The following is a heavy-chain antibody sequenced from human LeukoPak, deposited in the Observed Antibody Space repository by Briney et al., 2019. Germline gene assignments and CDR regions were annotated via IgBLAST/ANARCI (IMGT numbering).Heavy chain of an antibody. D-gene: IGHD3-10*01. CDR2: VSDSGSST. Sequence: GGSLRLSCEASGFTFSSYAMSWVRQAPEKGLEWVSTVSDSGSSTYYADSVKGRFTISRDNSENTLHLQMNSLRVEDTAVYYCARGFGELRGAFDIWGQGTMVTVSS. CDR1: GFTFSSYA. V-gene: IGHV3-23*01. J-gene: IGHJ3*02. CDR3: ARGFGELRGAFDI.